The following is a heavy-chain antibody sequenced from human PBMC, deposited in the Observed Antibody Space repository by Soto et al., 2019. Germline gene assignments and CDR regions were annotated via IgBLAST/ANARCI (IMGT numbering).Heavy chain of an antibody. J-gene: IGHJ4*02. V-gene: IGHV4-59*01. CDR1: GGSISGYY. D-gene: IGHD3-10*01. CDR3: ARRVKYGSGRRPAYYFDY. CDR2: VYYSGGA. Sequence: PSETLSLPCPVSGGSISGYYWSWIRQPPGKGLEWIGNVYYSGGAKYNPSVKRRVSISVDTSKNQFSLKLRSVTAADTAVYYCARRVKYGSGRRPAYYFDYWGQGTLVTVSS.